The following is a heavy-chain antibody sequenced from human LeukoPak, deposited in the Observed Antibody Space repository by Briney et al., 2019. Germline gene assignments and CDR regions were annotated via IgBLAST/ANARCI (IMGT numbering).Heavy chain of an antibody. Sequence: SETLSLTCTVSGGSISSSSYYWGWIRQPPGKGLEWIGSIYYSGSTYYNPSLKSRVTISVDTSKNQFSLKLSSVTAADAAVYYCASGDNSYAPYFFDYWGQGTLVTVSS. V-gene: IGHV4-39*01. CDR3: ASGDNSYAPYFFDY. J-gene: IGHJ4*02. D-gene: IGHD3-10*01. CDR2: IYYSGST. CDR1: GGSISSSSYY.